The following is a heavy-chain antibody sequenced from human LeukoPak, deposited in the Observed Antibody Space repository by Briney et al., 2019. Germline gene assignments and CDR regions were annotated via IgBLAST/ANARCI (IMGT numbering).Heavy chain of an antibody. CDR1: GGTLSSYA. Sequence: ASVKVSCKASGGTLSSYAISWVRQAPGQGLEWMGGIIPIFGTANYAQKFQGRVTITADESTSTAYMELSSLRSEDTAVYYCARDAFPSIAVAGTPYNWFDPWGQGTLVTVSS. D-gene: IGHD6-19*01. V-gene: IGHV1-69*13. J-gene: IGHJ5*02. CDR3: ARDAFPSIAVAGTPYNWFDP. CDR2: IIPIFGTA.